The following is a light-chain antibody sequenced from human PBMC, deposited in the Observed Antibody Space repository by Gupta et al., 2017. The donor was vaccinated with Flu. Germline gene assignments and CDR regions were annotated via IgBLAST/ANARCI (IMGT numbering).Light chain of an antibody. J-gene: IGLJ3*02. CDR2: ATD. CDR3: VLYVGSGISV. Sequence: QTVVTQEPSFSVSPGGTVTLTRGLSSGSVSRSHYLSWYQQPPGLPPRTLVYATDTRSSGVPDRFSGSILVNKAALTITGAQADDESDYYCVLYVGSGISVFGGGTRLTVL. V-gene: IGLV8-61*01. CDR1: SGSVSRSHY.